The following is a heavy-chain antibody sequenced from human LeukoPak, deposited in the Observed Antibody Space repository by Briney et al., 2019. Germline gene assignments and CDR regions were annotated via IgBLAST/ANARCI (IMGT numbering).Heavy chain of an antibody. J-gene: IGHJ4*02. D-gene: IGHD1-7*01. CDR1: GFTFSSYA. CDR2: ISYDGSNK. Sequence: PGGSLRLSCAASGFTFSSYAMHWVRQAPGKGLEWVAVISYDGSNKYYADSVKGRFTISRDNSKNTLSLRMSSLRADDTAVYYCAKGRAGTVMVEYWGQGTLVTVSP. CDR3: AKGRAGTVMVEY. V-gene: IGHV3-30-3*01.